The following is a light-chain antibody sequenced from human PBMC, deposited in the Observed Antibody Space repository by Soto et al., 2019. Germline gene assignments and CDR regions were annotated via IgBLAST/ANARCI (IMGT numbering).Light chain of an antibody. CDR3: QQYGSSPPYT. CDR2: AAS. J-gene: IGKJ2*01. CDR1: RSFASSY. V-gene: IGKV3-20*01. Sequence: PGDRATLSCRASRSFASSYLGWYQQKPGQAPRLLLYAASKRATGIPDRFSGSGSGTDFILTINRLEPEDSAVYYCQQYGSSPPYTFGQGTKVEI.